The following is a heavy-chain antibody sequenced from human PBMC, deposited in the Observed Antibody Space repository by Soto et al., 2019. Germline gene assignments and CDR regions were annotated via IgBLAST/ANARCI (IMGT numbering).Heavy chain of an antibody. CDR2: VPGDGSRA. CDR1: GFSFSSYF. Sequence: EVQLVESGGGSVQPGGSLRLSCAASGFSFSSYFMAWVRQAPGEGLVSASHVPGDGSRASYADSVRGRFTISRDNAKNTLYLQMDSLRDEDTAIYYCARENWYSLDVWGQGTTVTVSS. D-gene: IGHD1-26*01. V-gene: IGHV3-74*01. J-gene: IGHJ6*02. CDR3: ARENWYSLDV.